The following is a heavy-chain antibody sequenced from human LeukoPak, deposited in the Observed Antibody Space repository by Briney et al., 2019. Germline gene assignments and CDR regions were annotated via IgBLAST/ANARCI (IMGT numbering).Heavy chain of an antibody. CDR2: ISSDGSST. J-gene: IGHJ4*02. V-gene: IGHV3-74*01. Sequence: PGGSLRLSCAASGFTFSSYSMNWVRQAPGKGLVWVSRISSDGSSTSYADSVKGRFTISRDNAKNTLYLQMNSLRAEDTAVYYCARDYLWRFDYWGQGTLVTVSS. CDR1: GFTFSSYS. CDR3: ARDYLWRFDY. D-gene: IGHD3-10*01.